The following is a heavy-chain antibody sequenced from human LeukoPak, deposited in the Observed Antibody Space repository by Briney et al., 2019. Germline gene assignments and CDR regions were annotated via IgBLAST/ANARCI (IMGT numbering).Heavy chain of an antibody. CDR3: AKFDDHYDGSGYNVYYLGD. Sequence: GGSLRLSCASSGFNFITSAMSWARQAPGKGLEWVSSIIGSSDITYYGDAVKGRFTISRDNSKNTLYLQMNSLSAEDTGVYYCAKFDDHYDGSGYNVYYLGDWGQGTLITVSS. V-gene: IGHV3-23*01. D-gene: IGHD3-22*01. CDR2: IIGSSDIT. J-gene: IGHJ4*02. CDR1: GFNFITSA.